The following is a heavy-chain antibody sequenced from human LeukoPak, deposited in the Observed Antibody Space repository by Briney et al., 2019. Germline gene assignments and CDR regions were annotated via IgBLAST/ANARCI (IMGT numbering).Heavy chain of an antibody. CDR1: GFTFSSYG. D-gene: IGHD4-11*01. Sequence: GGSLRLSCAASGFTFSSYGMSWVREAPGKGLGWVSRINGDGSSTSYADSVKGRFTISRDNAKNTLYLQMNSLRAEDTAVYYCVGAYSNWVIDYWGQGTLVTVSS. CDR3: VGAYSNWVIDY. V-gene: IGHV3-74*01. CDR2: INGDGSST. J-gene: IGHJ4*02.